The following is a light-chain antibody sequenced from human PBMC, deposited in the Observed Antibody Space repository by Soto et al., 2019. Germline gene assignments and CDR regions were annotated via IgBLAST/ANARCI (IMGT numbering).Light chain of an antibody. CDR3: QLRSNWPPLYT. CDR2: DAS. V-gene: IGKV3-11*01. Sequence: DIVLTQSPATLSLSPGERATLSCRASQSVSNYLAWYQQKPGQAPRLLISDASNRATGIPARFSGSGSGTDFTITISSLEPEDVAVYYCQLRSNWPPLYTFGQGTKLDIK. CDR1: QSVSNY. J-gene: IGKJ2*01.